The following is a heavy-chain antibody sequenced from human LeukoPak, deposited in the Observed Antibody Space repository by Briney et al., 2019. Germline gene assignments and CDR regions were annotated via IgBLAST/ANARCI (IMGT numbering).Heavy chain of an antibody. D-gene: IGHD3-22*01. Sequence: PGGSLRLSCAASVFTFSSYEMNWVRQAPGKGLEWVSYISGSGSTIYYADSVKGRFTISRDNAKNSLYLQMNSLRAEDTAVYYCASILPISMMHDAFDIWGQGTMVTVSS. CDR3: ASILPISMMHDAFDI. V-gene: IGHV3-48*03. CDR1: VFTFSSYE. J-gene: IGHJ3*02. CDR2: ISGSGSTI.